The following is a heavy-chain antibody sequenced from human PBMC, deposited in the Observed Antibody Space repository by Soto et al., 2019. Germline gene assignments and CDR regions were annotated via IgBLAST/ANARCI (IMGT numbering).Heavy chain of an antibody. CDR2: ISGNGCST. V-gene: IGHV3-23*04. CDR1: GFTFSSYA. D-gene: IGHD3-3*01. Sequence: EVQLVESGGGLVQPGGSLRLSCAASGFTFSSYAMSWVRQAPGKGLEWVSAISGNGCSTYYADSVKGRFTISRDNSKNTLYLQITSQRAEDTSVYYCAKDKKVEGLGSVPFDYWGQGTLVTVSS. CDR3: AKDKKVEGLGSVPFDY. J-gene: IGHJ4*02.